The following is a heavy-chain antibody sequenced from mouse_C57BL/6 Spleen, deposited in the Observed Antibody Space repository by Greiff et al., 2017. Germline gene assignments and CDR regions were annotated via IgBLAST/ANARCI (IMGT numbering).Heavy chain of an antibody. V-gene: IGHV1-69*01. CDR1: GYTFTSYW. Sequence: QVQLQQPGAELVMPGASVKLSCKASGYTFTSYWMHWVKQRPGQGLEWIGEIDPSDSYTNYNQKFKGKSTLTVDKSSSTAYMQLSSLTSEDSAVYYCASEGNYGSSYGGYAYWGQGTLVTVSA. CDR2: IDPSDSYT. CDR3: ASEGNYGSSYGGYAY. J-gene: IGHJ3*01. D-gene: IGHD1-1*01.